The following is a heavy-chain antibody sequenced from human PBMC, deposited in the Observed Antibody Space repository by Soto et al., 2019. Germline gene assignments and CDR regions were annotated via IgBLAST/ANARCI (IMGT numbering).Heavy chain of an antibody. CDR3: ARDGLYCSGGACYSRFDY. J-gene: IGHJ4*02. CDR2: TRNKANSYTT. Sequence: GGSLRLSCAASGFTFSDHYMDWVRQAPGKGLEWVGRTRNKANSYTTEYAASVKGRFTISRDDSQSSLYLQMNSLKTEVTAVYYCARDGLYCSGGACYSRFDYWGQGSLVTVSS. CDR1: GFTFSDHY. V-gene: IGHV3-72*01. D-gene: IGHD2-15*01.